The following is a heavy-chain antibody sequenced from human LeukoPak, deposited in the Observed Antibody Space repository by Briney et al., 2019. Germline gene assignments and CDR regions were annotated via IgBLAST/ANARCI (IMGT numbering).Heavy chain of an antibody. CDR2: ISAYNGNT. Sequence: ASVKVSCKASGYTFTSYGISWVRQAPGQGLEWMGWISAYNGNTNYAQKLQGRVTMTTDTSTSTAYMELRRLRSDDTAVYYCARDYYGSGSYYNAIPSGYWGQGTLVTVSS. CDR1: GYTFTSYG. CDR3: ARDYYGSGSYYNAIPSGY. J-gene: IGHJ4*02. V-gene: IGHV1-18*01. D-gene: IGHD3-10*01.